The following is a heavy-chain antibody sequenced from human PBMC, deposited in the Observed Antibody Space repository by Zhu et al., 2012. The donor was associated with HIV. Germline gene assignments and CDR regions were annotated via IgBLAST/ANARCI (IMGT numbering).Heavy chain of an antibody. CDR3: ARSVKGQLVFDS. Sequence: QVQLQESGPQLVKPSETLSLTCTVSGGSMSSHYWNWVRQPPGKGLQWIGYMYSSGSTKYNFSLKSRVAISLDMSKNQFSLNLSSVTTADTAVYYCARSVKGQLVFDSWGQGXRGHRLL. CDR1: GGSMSSHY. D-gene: IGHD1-1*01. V-gene: IGHV4-59*11. CDR2: MYSSGST. J-gene: IGHJ4*02.